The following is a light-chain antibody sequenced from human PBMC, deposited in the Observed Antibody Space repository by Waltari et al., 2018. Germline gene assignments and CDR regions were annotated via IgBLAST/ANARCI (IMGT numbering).Light chain of an antibody. CDR3: QQHGSSPFT. CDR2: AAS. Sequence: EIVLTQSPGTLSLSPGERATLPCRASQSVSSRSLAWYQQKPGQAPRLLIYAASRRATGIPDRISGSGSETDFTLTLSSLEPEDFAVYYCQQHGSSPFTFGQGTKVEIK. V-gene: IGKV3-20*01. J-gene: IGKJ2*01. CDR1: QSVSSRS.